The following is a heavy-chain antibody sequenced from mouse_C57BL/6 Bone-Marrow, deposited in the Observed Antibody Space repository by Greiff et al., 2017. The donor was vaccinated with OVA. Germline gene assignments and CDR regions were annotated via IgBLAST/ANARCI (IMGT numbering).Heavy chain of an antibody. CDR1: GYTFTSYW. Sequence: QVQLQQSGAELVRPGSSVKLSCKASGYTFTSYWMHWVKQRPIQGLEWIGNIDPSDSETHYNQKFKDKATLTVDKSSSTAYMQLSSLTSEDSAVYYCARLGALLAYWGQGTLVTVSA. CDR2: IDPSDSET. D-gene: IGHD4-1*01. CDR3: ARLGALLAY. J-gene: IGHJ3*01. V-gene: IGHV1-52*01.